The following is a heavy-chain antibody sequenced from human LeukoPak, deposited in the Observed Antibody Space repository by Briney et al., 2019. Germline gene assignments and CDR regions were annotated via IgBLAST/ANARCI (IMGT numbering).Heavy chain of an antibody. V-gene: IGHV1-18*01. J-gene: IGHJ4*02. CDR1: GYTFTRYG. CDR2: ISAYNGNT. D-gene: IGHD1-26*01. CDR3: ARVSSFFNSGSYSPDFDY. Sequence: ASVKVSCKASGYTFTRYGLCWVRQAPGQGLEWMGWISAYNGNTNYAQKLQGRVTMTTDTSTSTAYMELRSLRSDDTAVYYCARVSSFFNSGSYSPDFDYWGQGTLVTVSS.